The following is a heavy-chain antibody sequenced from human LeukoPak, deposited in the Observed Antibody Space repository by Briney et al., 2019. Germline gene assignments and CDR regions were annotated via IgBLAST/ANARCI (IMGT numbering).Heavy chain of an antibody. CDR3: ARCGIAARPRLRGVFDI. V-gene: IGHV4-34*01. CDR2: INHSGST. CDR1: GGSFSGYY. D-gene: IGHD6-6*01. Sequence: SETLSLTCAVYGGSFSGYYWSWIRQPPGKGLEWIGEINHSGSTNYNPSLKSRVTISVDTSKNQFSLKLSSVTAADTAVYYCARCGIAARPRLRGVFDIWGQGTMVTVSS. J-gene: IGHJ3*02.